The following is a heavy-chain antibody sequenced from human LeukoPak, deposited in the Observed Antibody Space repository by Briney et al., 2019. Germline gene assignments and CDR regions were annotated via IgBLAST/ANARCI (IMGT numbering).Heavy chain of an antibody. CDR2: IYPSNSDT. D-gene: IGHD3-3*01. CDR3: ARRYTIFGVITIDY. V-gene: IGHV5-51*01. CDR1: GYSFTSYW. Sequence: GESLKISCKGFGYSFTSYWIAWVRQMPGKGLEWMGLIYPSNSDTKYSPSFQGQVTIPADKSISTAYLQWSNLKASDTAMYYCARRYTIFGVITIDYWGQGTLVTVSS. J-gene: IGHJ4*02.